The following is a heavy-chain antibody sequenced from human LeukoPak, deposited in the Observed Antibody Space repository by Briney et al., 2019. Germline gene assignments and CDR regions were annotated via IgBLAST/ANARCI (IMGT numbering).Heavy chain of an antibody. CDR2: ICSNGGTT. CDR1: GFAFCRYA. J-gene: IGHJ4*02. V-gene: IGHV3-64*01. Sequence: GSLRLSCAASGFAFCRYAMHWVRQAPGKGLEYVSAICSNGGTTHYANSVKGRFTISRDSSKNTLYVKLGSLRAEDMAVYYCPRDLVGAAFDYWGQGTLVTVSS. D-gene: IGHD1-26*01. CDR3: PRDLVGAAFDY.